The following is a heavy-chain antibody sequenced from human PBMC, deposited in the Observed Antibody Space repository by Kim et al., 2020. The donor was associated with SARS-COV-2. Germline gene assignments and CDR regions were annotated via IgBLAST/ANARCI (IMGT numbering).Heavy chain of an antibody. V-gene: IGHV3-33*05. CDR1: GFIFSNHG. CDR2: VSFDGSKT. CDR3: ARDGTGNYHLDY. D-gene: IGHD1-1*01. J-gene: IGHJ4*02. Sequence: GGSLRLSCAASGFIFSNHGMHWVRQAPGKGLEWVGVVSFDGSKTFYTDSLKGRFTVCRDNLRHTVYLQMNRLRGEDTAVYYCARDGTGNYHLDYWGQGTLVTVSS.